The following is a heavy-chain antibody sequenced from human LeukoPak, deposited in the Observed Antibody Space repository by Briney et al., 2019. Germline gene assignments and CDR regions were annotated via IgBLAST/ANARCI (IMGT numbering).Heavy chain of an antibody. D-gene: IGHD5-12*01. V-gene: IGHV4-59*01. Sequence: PSETLSLTCSVSGGSISTYYWSWIRQPPRKGLEWIGNVFHTGSTNYNPSLESRVTISVDTSKNHFSLRLSSVTAADTAVYYCARAVGDYGYGRYFDYWGQGTLVTVSS. J-gene: IGHJ4*02. CDR1: GGSISTYY. CDR3: ARAVGDYGYGRYFDY. CDR2: VFHTGST.